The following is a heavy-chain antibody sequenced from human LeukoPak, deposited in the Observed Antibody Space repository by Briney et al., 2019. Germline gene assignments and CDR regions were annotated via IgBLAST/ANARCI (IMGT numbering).Heavy chain of an antibody. Sequence: ASVKVSCKASGYTFNSYGISWVRQAPGQGLEWMGWISAKNGNTNSAQKFQGRVTMTTDTSTSTAYMELRSLGSDDTAVYFCAKDILLPLSVPDPWGQGTLVTVSS. D-gene: IGHD1-14*01. CDR3: AKDILLPLSVPDP. CDR2: ISAKNGNT. J-gene: IGHJ5*02. V-gene: IGHV1-18*01. CDR1: GYTFNSYG.